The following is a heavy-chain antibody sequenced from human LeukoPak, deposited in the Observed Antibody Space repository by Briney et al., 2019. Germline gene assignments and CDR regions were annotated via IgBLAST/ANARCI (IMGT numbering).Heavy chain of an antibody. CDR3: ARRQLVHNWFDP. Sequence: GSLRLSCTASGFTFNSYSMTWVRQPPGKGLEWIGSIYYSGSTYYNPSLKSRVTISVDTSKNQFSLKLSSVTAADTAVYYCARRQLVHNWFDPWGQGTLVTVSS. CDR1: GFTFNSYS. V-gene: IGHV4-39*01. D-gene: IGHD6-13*01. J-gene: IGHJ5*02. CDR2: IYYSGST.